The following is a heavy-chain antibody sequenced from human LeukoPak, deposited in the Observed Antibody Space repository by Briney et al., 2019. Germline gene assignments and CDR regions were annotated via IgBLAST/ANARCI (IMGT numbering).Heavy chain of an antibody. V-gene: IGHV1-2*06. D-gene: IGHD3-22*01. CDR3: ARGTYYYDSSGYFDY. Sequence: ASVKVSCKASEYTFTGYYMHWVRQAPGQGLEWMGRINPNSGGTNYAQKFQGRVTMTRDTSISTAYMELSRLRSDDTAVYYCARGTYYYDSSGYFDYWGQGTLVTVSS. CDR2: INPNSGGT. J-gene: IGHJ4*02. CDR1: EYTFTGYY.